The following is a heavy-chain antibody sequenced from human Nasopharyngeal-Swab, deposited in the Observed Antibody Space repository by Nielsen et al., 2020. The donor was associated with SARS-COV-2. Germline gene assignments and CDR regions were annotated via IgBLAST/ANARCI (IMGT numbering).Heavy chain of an antibody. CDR3: ARDSDIPYSGYGMDV. J-gene: IGHJ6*02. Sequence: SCAASGFTFSSYWMSWVRQAPGQGLGWVANIKQDGSEKYYVDSVKGRFTISRDNAKNSLYLQMNSLRAEDTAVYYCARDSDIPYSGYGMDVWGQGTTVTVSS. V-gene: IGHV3-7*01. D-gene: IGHD6-13*01. CDR2: IKQDGSEK. CDR1: GFTFSSYW.